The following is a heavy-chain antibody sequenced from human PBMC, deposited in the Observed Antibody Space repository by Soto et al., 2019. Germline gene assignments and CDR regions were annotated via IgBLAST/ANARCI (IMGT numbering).Heavy chain of an antibody. CDR3: GRNREGVDF. Sequence: PSETLSLTCAVYGGSFSGYYWSWIRQPPGKGLEWIGEINHSGSTNYNPSLKSRVTISVDTSKNQFSLKLSSVTAADTAVYYCGRNREGVDFWGQGTLVTVSP. J-gene: IGHJ4*02. CDR1: GGSFSGYY. CDR2: INHSGST. D-gene: IGHD1-26*01. V-gene: IGHV4-34*01.